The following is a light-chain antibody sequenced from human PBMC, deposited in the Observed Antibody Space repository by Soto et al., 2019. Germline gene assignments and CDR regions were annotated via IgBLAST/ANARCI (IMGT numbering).Light chain of an antibody. CDR3: QSYDSSLSGYV. J-gene: IGLJ1*01. CDR2: ENN. V-gene: IGLV1-40*01. CDR1: SSNIGAGYE. Sequence: QSALTQPPSVSEAPGQRVTISCTGSSSNIGAGYEAHWYQQVPGTAPKLLIYENNNRPSGVPDRFSGSKSGTSASLAITGLQAEDEAADYCQSYDSSLSGYVFGTGTKLTVL.